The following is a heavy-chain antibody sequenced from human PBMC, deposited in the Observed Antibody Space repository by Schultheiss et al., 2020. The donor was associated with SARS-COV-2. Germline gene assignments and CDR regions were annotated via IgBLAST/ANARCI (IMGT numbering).Heavy chain of an antibody. Sequence: GGSLRLSCAASGFTFDDYALHWVRQGPGKGLEWVSGISWNSDRIDYADSVKGRFTISRDNAKNSLYLQMNSLRAEDTALYYCVVGGGGSTSSYFDYWGQGTLVTVSS. CDR3: VVGGGGSTSSYFDY. J-gene: IGHJ4*02. V-gene: IGHV3-9*01. CDR2: ISWNSDRI. D-gene: IGHD2-2*01. CDR1: GFTFDDYA.